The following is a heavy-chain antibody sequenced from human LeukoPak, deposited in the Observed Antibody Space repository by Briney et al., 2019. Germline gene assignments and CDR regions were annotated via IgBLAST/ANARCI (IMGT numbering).Heavy chain of an antibody. V-gene: IGHV3-21*04. J-gene: IGHJ4*02. CDR3: AKDMGYGSSPAH. Sequence: PGGSLRLSCAASGFTFSSYSMNWVRQAPGKGLEWVSSISSSSSYIYYADSVKGRFTISRDNAKNSLYLQMNSLRAEDTALYYCAKDMGYGSSPAHWGQGTLVTVSS. CDR2: ISSSSSYI. CDR1: GFTFSSYS. D-gene: IGHD6-6*01.